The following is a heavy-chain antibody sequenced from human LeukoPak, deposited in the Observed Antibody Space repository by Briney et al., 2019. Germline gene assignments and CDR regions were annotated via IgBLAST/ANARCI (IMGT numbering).Heavy chain of an antibody. J-gene: IGHJ1*01. CDR2: IIPILGIA. CDR1: GGTFSSYA. V-gene: IGHV1-69*04. CDR3: ARDYDFWSGQD. D-gene: IGHD3-3*01. Sequence: SVKVSCKASGGTFSSYAISWVRQAPGQGLEWMGRIIPILGIANYAQKFQGRVTITADKSTSTAYMELSSLRSEDTAVYYCARDYDFWSGQDRGQGTLVTVSS.